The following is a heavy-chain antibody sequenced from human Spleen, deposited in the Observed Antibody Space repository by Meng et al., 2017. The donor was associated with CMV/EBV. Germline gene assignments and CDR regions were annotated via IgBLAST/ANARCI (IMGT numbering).Heavy chain of an antibody. J-gene: IGHJ6*02. CDR2: ISMSSSSYI. V-gene: IGHV3-21*01. D-gene: IGHD6-13*01. CDR3: ARGDSSWYRMHDV. Sequence: GESLKISCSASGFTFSSYSMNWVRQAPGKGLEWVSSISMSSSSYIYYADSVKGRFTISRDNAKNSLYLQMNSLRAEDTAVYYCARGDSSWYRMHDVWGQGTTVTVSS. CDR1: GFTFSSYS.